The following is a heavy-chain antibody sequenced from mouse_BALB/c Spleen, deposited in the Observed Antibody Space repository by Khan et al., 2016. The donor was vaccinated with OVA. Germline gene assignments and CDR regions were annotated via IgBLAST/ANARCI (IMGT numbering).Heavy chain of an antibody. J-gene: IGHJ2*02. D-gene: IGHD1-1*01. CDR3: ARVYEGDFDY. CDR1: GYSITSDYA. V-gene: IGHV3-2*02. Sequence: EVQLQESGPGLVKPSQSLSLTCTVTGYSITSDYAWNLIRQFPGNKLEWMGFISYSGNTKYNPSLKSRFSITRDTSKNQFFLQVNSVTTEDTATYYCARVYEGDFDYWGQGTSLTVSS. CDR2: ISYSGNT.